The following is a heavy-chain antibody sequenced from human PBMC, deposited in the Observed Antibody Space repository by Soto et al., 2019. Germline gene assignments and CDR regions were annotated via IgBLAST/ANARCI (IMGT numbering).Heavy chain of an antibody. CDR3: AVSIAVAGTFDY. Sequence: QVQLQESGPGLVKPSQTLSLTCTVSGGSISSGGYYWSWIRQHPGKGLEWIGYIYYSGSTYYNPSPKSRXXIXVXTSKNQFSLKLSSVTAADTAVYYCAVSIAVAGTFDYWGQGTLVTVSS. D-gene: IGHD6-19*01. CDR1: GGSISSGGYY. J-gene: IGHJ4*02. CDR2: IYYSGST. V-gene: IGHV4-31*03.